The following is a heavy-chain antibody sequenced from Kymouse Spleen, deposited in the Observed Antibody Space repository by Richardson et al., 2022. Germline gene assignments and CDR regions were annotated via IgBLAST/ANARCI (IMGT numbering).Heavy chain of an antibody. V-gene: IGHV4-59*01. CDR2: IYYSGST. J-gene: IGHJ6*02. CDR1: GGSISSYY. D-gene: IGHD1-7*01. Sequence: QVQLQESGPGLVKPSETLSLTCTVSGGSISSYYWSWIRQPPGKGLEWIGYIYYSGSTNYNPSLKSRVTISVDTSKNQFSLKLSSVTAADTAVYYCAGITGTTKYYYYGMDVWGQGTTVTVSS. CDR3: AGITGTTKYYYYGMDV.